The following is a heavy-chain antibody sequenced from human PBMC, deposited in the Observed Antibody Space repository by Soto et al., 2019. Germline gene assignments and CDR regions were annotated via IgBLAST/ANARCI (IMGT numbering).Heavy chain of an antibody. Sequence: VQLVESGGGVVQPGRSLRLSCAASGFTFSDYAMHWVRQAPGKGLEWVAVVSHDGRNTHYADSVKGRFTISRDSSKNTVSLEMTSLRAEDTDVYYCAKVGRQWLVTSNFNYWGQGALVTVSS. V-gene: IGHV3-30*18. CDR2: VSHDGRNT. D-gene: IGHD6-19*01. CDR3: AKVGRQWLVTSNFNY. CDR1: GFTFSDYA. J-gene: IGHJ4*02.